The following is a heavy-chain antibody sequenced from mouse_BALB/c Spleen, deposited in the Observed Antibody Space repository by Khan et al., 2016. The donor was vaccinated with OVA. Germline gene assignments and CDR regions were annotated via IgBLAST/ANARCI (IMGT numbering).Heavy chain of an antibody. D-gene: IGHD4-1*01. J-gene: IGHJ3*01. CDR3: ASHLTGSFAY. V-gene: IGHV5-6*01. CDR1: GFTFSSYS. CDR2: ISSDGDYT. Sequence: EVELVESGGDLVKPGGSLKLSCAASGFTFSSYSMSWVRQTPDKRLAWVASISSDGDYTYYPDSVKGRFPISRDNAKNTLYLQMSSLKSEDTAMYYCASHLTGSFAYWGQGTLVTVSA.